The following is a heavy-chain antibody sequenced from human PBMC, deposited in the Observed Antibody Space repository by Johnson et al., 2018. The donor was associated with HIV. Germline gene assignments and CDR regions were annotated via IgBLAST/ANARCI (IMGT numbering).Heavy chain of an antibody. CDR1: GFTFSSYA. J-gene: IGHJ3*02. CDR3: ARHSTSSTMGAFDI. Sequence: QVQLVESGGGVVQPGRSLRLSCAASGFTFSSYAMHWVRQAPGKGLEWVAVISYDGSNKYYADSVKGRFTISRDNSKNTLYLQMNSLRAEDTAVYYCARHSTSSTMGAFDIWGQGTMVIVSS. CDR2: ISYDGSNK. D-gene: IGHD6-6*01. V-gene: IGHV3-30*04.